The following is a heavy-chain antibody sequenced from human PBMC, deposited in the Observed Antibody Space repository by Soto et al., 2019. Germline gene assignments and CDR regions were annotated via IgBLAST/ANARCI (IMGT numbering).Heavy chain of an antibody. CDR3: ARNTSRLGWFDS. CDR2: IYYVGSA. CDR1: GVSIKSGDNY. V-gene: IGHV4-30-4*08. J-gene: IGHJ5*01. D-gene: IGHD7-27*01. Sequence: QVQLQESGPGQVKPSQTLSLTCSVSGVSIKSGDNYWSWIRQPPGKGLEWIGNIYYVGSASYNPCLKSRVSMSVDTSKNQFSLKLTSVTAADTAVYYCARNTSRLGWFDSWGQGTLVTVSS.